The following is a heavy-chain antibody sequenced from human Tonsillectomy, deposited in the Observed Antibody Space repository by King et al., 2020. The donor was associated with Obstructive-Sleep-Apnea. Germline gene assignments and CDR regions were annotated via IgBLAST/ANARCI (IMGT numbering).Heavy chain of an antibody. CDR1: GYTFTTFG. Sequence: VQLVESGAEVKKPGASVKVSCKASGYTFTTFGITWVRQAPGQGLEWMGWTSGDNVNTNYAQKFQGRVTMTTDTSTTTAYMELRSLRSDDTAVYYCARGRRYNWNGDAFDIWGQGTMVSVSS. J-gene: IGHJ3*02. V-gene: IGHV1-18*04. CDR3: ARGRRYNWNGDAFDI. CDR2: TSGDNVNT. D-gene: IGHD1-20*01.